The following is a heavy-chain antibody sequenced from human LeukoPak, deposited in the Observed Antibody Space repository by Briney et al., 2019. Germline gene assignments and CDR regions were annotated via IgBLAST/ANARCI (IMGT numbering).Heavy chain of an antibody. J-gene: IGHJ4*02. CDR2: IYYSGST. Sequence: SETLSLTCTVSGGSISSSSYYWGWIRQPPGKGLEWIGSIYYSGSTYYNPSLKSRVTISVDTSKNQFSLKLSSVTTADTAVYYCARDTGYSYALYYFDYWGQGTLVTVSS. CDR1: GGSISSSSYY. V-gene: IGHV4-39*01. CDR3: ARDTGYSYALYYFDY. D-gene: IGHD5-18*01.